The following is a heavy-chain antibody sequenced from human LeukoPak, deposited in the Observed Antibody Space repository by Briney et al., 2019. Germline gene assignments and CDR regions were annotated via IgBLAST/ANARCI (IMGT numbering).Heavy chain of an antibody. Sequence: ASVKVSCKASGYTFTSYGLSWVRQAPGQGLEFMGWTSPYNGNAKYAQNFQGRVTMTTDTSTSTAYMELRSLRSDDTAVYYCARDFVGATKGGFDYWGQGTLVTVSS. CDR1: GYTFTSYG. D-gene: IGHD1-26*01. V-gene: IGHV1-18*01. CDR3: ARDFVGATKGGFDY. CDR2: TSPYNGNA. J-gene: IGHJ4*02.